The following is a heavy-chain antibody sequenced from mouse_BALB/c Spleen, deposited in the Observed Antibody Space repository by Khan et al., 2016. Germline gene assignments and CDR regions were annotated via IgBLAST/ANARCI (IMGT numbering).Heavy chain of an antibody. Sequence: EVELVESGGDLVKPGGSLKLSCAASGFTFSSYGMSWVRPTPDTRLECVATISSGGSYTYSPDRVKGRFTISRDNAKNTLYLQMSSLKTEDTAMYYEARQGGDGNHPYYLDYWGQVTTPTNSS. CDR3: ARQGGDGNHPYYLDY. CDR1: GFTFSSYG. CDR2: ISSGGSYT. D-gene: IGHD2-1*01. J-gene: IGHJ2*01. V-gene: IGHV5-6*01.